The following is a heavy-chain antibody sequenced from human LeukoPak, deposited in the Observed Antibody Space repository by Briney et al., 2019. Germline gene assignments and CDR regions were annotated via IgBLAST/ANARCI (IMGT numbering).Heavy chain of an antibody. D-gene: IGHD4-17*01. CDR2: ISVYNKR. J-gene: IGHJ5*02. CDR3: ARVSAPPDYGDYVSENWFDP. Sequence: GASVKVSCKASGYTFTSYGINRVRQAPGQGLEWMGWISVYNKRNYAQKFQGRVTMTTDTSTSTAYMELRNLRSDDTAVYYCARVSAPPDYGDYVSENWFDPWGQGTLVTVSS. CDR1: GYTFTSYG. V-gene: IGHV1-18*01.